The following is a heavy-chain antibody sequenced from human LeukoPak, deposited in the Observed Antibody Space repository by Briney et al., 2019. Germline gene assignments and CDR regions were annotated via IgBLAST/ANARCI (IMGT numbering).Heavy chain of an antibody. V-gene: IGHV1-18*01. CDR2: ISVYNGNT. CDR3: ARTCSSSSCYMVH. D-gene: IGHD2-2*02. J-gene: IGHJ4*02. CDR1: GYTFANFG. Sequence: GASVKVSCKASGYTFANFGITWVRQAPGQGLEWMGWISVYNGNTNYAQNLQGRVTLTTDTSTSTAYVELRSLRSDDTALYYCARTCSSSSCYMVHWGQGTQVTVSS.